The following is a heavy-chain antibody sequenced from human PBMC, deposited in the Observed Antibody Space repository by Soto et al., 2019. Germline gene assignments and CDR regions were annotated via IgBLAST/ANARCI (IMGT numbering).Heavy chain of an antibody. Sequence: QVQLVQSGAEVKKPGASVKVSCKASGYTFTSYAMHWVRQAPGQRREWMGWINAGNVNTKYSQQFQRKVTITRETSARTAYMELSSLRYEDTAVYYCARGLALYYVDYWGQGTLVPVSS. CDR3: ARGLALYYVDY. J-gene: IGHJ4*02. CDR2: INAGNVNT. V-gene: IGHV1-3*01. CDR1: GYTFTSYA.